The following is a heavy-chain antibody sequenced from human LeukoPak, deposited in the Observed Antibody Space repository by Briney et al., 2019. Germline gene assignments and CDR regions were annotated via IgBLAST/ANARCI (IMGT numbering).Heavy chain of an antibody. V-gene: IGHV3-30*18. Sequence: GGSLRLSCEASGFTFRLYGMHWVRQAPGKGLEWVALISNDGNKKYFADSVKGRFTMSRDNSKNTLYLQMNSLTPEDTALYFCAKDRSPYGDYIGVDYWGQGTLVSVSS. D-gene: IGHD4-17*01. CDR1: GFTFRLYG. J-gene: IGHJ4*02. CDR2: ISNDGNKK. CDR3: AKDRSPYGDYIGVDY.